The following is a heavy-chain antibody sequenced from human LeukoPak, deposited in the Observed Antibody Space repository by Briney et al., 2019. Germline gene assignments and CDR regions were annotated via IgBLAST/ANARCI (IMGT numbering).Heavy chain of an antibody. D-gene: IGHD2-15*01. V-gene: IGHV1-18*01. CDR2: ISAYNGNT. CDR1: GYTFTSYG. J-gene: IGHJ4*02. CDR3: ARWRLPKYYFDY. Sequence: ASVKVSCKASGYTFTSYGISWVRQAPGQGLEWMGWISAYNGNTNYARKLQGRVTMTTDTSTSTAYMELRSLRSDDTAVYYCARWRLPKYYFDYWGQGTLVTVSS.